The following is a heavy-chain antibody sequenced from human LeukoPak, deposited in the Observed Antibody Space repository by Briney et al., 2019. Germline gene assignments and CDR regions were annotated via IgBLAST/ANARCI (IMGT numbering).Heavy chain of an antibody. V-gene: IGHV4-38-2*02. Sequence: PSETLSLTCTVSGYSISSGYYWGWIRQPPGKGLEWIGSIYHSGSTYYNPSLKSRVTISVDTSKNQFSLKLSSVTAADTAVYYCARHSGFGEFHRSYYYMDVWGKGTTVTVSS. CDR3: ARHSGFGEFHRSYYYMDV. CDR1: GYSISSGYY. J-gene: IGHJ6*03. D-gene: IGHD3-10*01. CDR2: IYHSGST.